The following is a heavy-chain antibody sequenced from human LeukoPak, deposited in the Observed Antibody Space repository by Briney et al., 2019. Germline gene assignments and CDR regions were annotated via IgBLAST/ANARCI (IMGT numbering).Heavy chain of an antibody. CDR2: IIPIFGTA. CDR3: VRGRRAATILGGLDY. CDR1: GGTFSSYA. V-gene: IGHV1-69*05. J-gene: IGHJ4*02. D-gene: IGHD5-12*01. Sequence: ASVKVSCKASGGTFSSYAISWVRQAPGQGLEWMGGIIPIFGTANYAQKFQGRVTMTTDTSASTAYMELRSLRSDDTAVFYCVRGRRAATILGGLDYWGQGTLVIVSS.